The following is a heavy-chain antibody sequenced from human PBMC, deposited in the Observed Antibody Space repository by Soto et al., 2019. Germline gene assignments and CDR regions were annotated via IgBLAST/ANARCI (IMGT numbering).Heavy chain of an antibody. Sequence: QVQLVQSGAELKKPGSSVKVSCRSGGDTFSSYTVSWVRQAPGQGLEWMARVIPVLGVTNYARKFQGRVSITAEKSTSTAYLELRSLTSEDSGVYYCARRRYCGADCYSQYYYGMDIWGQGTTVTVSS. J-gene: IGHJ6*02. CDR3: ARRRYCGADCYSQYYYGMDI. CDR2: VIPVLGVT. CDR1: GDTFSSYT. V-gene: IGHV1-69*02. D-gene: IGHD2-21*02.